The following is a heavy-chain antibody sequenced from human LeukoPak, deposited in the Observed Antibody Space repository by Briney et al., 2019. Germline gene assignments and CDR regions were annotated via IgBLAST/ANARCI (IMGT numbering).Heavy chain of an antibody. CDR2: TNPNSGGT. D-gene: IGHD3-10*01. Sequence: ASVKVSCKASGYTFTGYYMHWVRQAPGQGLEWMGWTNPNSGGTNYAQKFQGWVTMTRDTSISTAYMELSRLRSDDTAVYYCARGGEVIYYGSGSYYNYWGQGTLVTVSS. J-gene: IGHJ4*02. V-gene: IGHV1-2*04. CDR1: GYTFTGYY. CDR3: ARGGEVIYYGSGSYYNY.